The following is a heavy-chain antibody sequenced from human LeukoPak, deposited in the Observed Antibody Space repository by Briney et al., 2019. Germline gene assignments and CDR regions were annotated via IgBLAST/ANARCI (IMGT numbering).Heavy chain of an antibody. CDR3: ASQVVPAAIVY. J-gene: IGHJ4*02. V-gene: IGHV1-46*01. CDR1: GYTFTSYY. Sequence: ASVKVSCKASGYTFTSYYMHGVRQAPGQGLEWMGIINPSGGSTSYAQKFQGRVTMTRDTSTSTVYMELSSLRSEDTAVYYCASQVVPAAIVYWGQGTLVTVSS. CDR2: INPSGGST. D-gene: IGHD2-2*01.